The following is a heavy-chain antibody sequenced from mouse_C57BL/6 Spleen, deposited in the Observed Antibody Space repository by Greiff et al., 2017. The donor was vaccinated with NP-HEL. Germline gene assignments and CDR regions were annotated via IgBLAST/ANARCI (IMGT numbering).Heavy chain of an antibody. D-gene: IGHD1-1*01. V-gene: IGHV5-17*01. CDR2: ISSGSSTI. CDR1: GFTFSDYG. Sequence: VQLKESGGGLVKPGGSLKLSCAASGFTFSDYGMHWVRQAPEKGLEWVAYISSGSSTIYYADTVKGRFTISRDNAKNTLFLQMTRLRSEDTAMYYCARPDYYGSSHFDYWGQGTTLTVSS. J-gene: IGHJ2*01. CDR3: ARPDYYGSSHFDY.